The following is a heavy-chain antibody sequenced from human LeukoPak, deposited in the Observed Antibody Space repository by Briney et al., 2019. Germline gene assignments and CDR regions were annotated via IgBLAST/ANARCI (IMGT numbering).Heavy chain of an antibody. CDR3: ARTRATDYYYYGMDV. J-gene: IGHJ6*02. V-gene: IGHV4-34*01. CDR2: INHSGST. Sequence: PSETLSLTCAVYGGSFSGYYWSWLRQPPGKGLEWIGEINHSGSTNYNPSLKSRVTISVDTSKNQSSLKLSSVTAADTAVYYCARTRATDYYYYGMDVWGQGTTVTVSS. CDR1: GGSFSGYY. D-gene: IGHD5-24*01.